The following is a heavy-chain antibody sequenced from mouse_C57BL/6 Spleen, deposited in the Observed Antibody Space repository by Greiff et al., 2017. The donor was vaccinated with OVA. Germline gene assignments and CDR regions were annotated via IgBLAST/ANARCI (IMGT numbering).Heavy chain of an antibody. CDR2: ISDGGSYT. CDR1: GFTFSSYA. Sequence: EVKLMESGGGLVKPGGSLKLSCAASGFTFSSYAMSWVRQTPEKRLEWVATISDGGSYTYYPDNVKGRFTISRDNAKNNLYLQMSHLKSEDTAMYYCARDWSYWGQGTTLTVSS. V-gene: IGHV5-4*01. CDR3: ARDWSY. J-gene: IGHJ2*01.